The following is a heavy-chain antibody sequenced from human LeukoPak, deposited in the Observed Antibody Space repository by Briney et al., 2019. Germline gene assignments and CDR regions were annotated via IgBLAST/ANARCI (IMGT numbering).Heavy chain of an antibody. J-gene: IGHJ5*02. Sequence: ASVTVSCKASGYTFTSYYMHWVGPARAQGLEWMGIIHPSGGSTSYAQKFQGRVTMTRDTSTSTVYMELSSLRSGDTAVYYCARAGGDYSVFGGNWFDPWGQGTLVTVSS. D-gene: IGHD4-17*01. CDR1: GYTFTSYY. V-gene: IGHV1-46*01. CDR2: IHPSGGST. CDR3: ARAGGDYSVFGGNWFDP.